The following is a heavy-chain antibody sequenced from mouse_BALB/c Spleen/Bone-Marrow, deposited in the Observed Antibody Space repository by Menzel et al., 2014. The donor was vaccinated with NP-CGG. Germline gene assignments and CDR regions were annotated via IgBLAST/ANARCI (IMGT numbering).Heavy chain of an antibody. CDR2: ISSGSSTI. Sequence: DVKLVESGGGLVQPGGSRKLSCAASGFTFSSFGMHWVRQAPEKGLEWVAYISSGSSTIYYADTLKGRFTISRDNPKNTLFLQMTSLRSEDTAMYYCSRSRIRGYYFDYWGQGTTLTVSS. J-gene: IGHJ2*01. CDR3: SRSRIRGYYFDY. V-gene: IGHV5-17*02. CDR1: GFTFSSFG.